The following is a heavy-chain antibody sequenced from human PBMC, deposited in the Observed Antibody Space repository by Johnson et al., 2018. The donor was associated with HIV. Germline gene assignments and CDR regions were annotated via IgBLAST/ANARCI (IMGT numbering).Heavy chain of an antibody. CDR3: ARDRGYLDAFDI. D-gene: IGHD3-22*01. V-gene: IGHV3-11*04. J-gene: IGHJ3*02. CDR2: ISSSGGTI. Sequence: QVQLVESGGGLVKPGGSLRLSCAASRFTFSDYYMSWIRQTPGKGLEWVSYISSSGGTIYYADSVKGRFSISRDNAKNSLYLQMNSLRAEDTAVYYCARDRGYLDAFDIWGHGTMVTVSS. CDR1: RFTFSDYY.